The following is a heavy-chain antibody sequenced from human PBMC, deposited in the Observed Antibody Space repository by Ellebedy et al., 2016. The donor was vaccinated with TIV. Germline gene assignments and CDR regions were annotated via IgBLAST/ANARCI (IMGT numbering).Heavy chain of an antibody. CDR3: ARFRGRYYDSSGYPEY. CDR2: IYYSGST. D-gene: IGHD3-22*01. V-gene: IGHV4-31*03. Sequence: LRLXCTVSGGSISSGGYYWSWIRQHPGKGLEWIGYIYYSGSTYYNPSLKSRVTISVDTSKNQFSLKLSSVTAADTAVYYCARFRGRYYDSSGYPEYWGQGTLVTVSS. J-gene: IGHJ4*02. CDR1: GGSISSGGYY.